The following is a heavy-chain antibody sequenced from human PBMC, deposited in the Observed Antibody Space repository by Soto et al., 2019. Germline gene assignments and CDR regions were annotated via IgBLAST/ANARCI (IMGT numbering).Heavy chain of an antibody. J-gene: IGHJ6*02. Sequence: SETLSLTCTVSGGSIISYYWSWIRQPPRKGLELIGYIYYNGTANYNPSLKGRVTISVDTPKNQFSLKLRSVTAADTAVYYCARVAMVRGIINYYYGLDVWGQGTTVTVSS. CDR3: ARVAMVRGIINYYYGLDV. CDR1: GGSIISYY. V-gene: IGHV4-59*01. D-gene: IGHD3-10*01. CDR2: IYYNGTA.